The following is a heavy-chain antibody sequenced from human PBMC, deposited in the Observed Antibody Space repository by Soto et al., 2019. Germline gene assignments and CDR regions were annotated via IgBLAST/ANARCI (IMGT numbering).Heavy chain of an antibody. Sequence: SETLSLTCTVSGGSISSSSYYWGWIRQPPGKGLEWIASIYYSGSTYYNPSLKSRVTISVETSKIQFSLKLRSVTAADTAVYFCAAYNSGYYYAHPPFDYWGQGTLVTISS. CDR1: GGSISSSSYY. J-gene: IGHJ4*02. CDR3: AAYNSGYYYAHPPFDY. D-gene: IGHD3-22*01. V-gene: IGHV4-39*01. CDR2: IYYSGST.